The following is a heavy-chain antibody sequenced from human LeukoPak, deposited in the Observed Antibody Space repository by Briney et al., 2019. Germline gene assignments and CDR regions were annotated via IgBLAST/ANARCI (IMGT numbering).Heavy chain of an antibody. CDR2: VYTSGST. D-gene: IGHD3-22*01. V-gene: IGHV4-4*07. Sequence: SETLSLTCTVSGGSISSYYWSWIRQPAGKGLEWIGRVYTSGSTYYNPSLKSRVTMSVDTSKNQFSLKLSSVTAADTAVYYCARGQYYYDSSGYYWNDAFDIWGQGTMVTVSS. J-gene: IGHJ3*02. CDR3: ARGQYYYDSSGYYWNDAFDI. CDR1: GGSISSYY.